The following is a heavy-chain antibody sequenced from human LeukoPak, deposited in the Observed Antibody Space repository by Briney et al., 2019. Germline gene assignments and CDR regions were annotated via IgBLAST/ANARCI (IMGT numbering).Heavy chain of an antibody. V-gene: IGHV3-23*01. CDR2: VTGTGGST. CDR1: GFTFSSHA. J-gene: IGHJ6*02. CDR3: ARDEDSSSRYSHYYYYGMDV. Sequence: GGSLRLSCAASGFTFSSHAMGWVRQAPGKGLEWVSSVTGTGGSTYYGDSVKGRFTISRDNSKNTLYLKMNCLRAEDTAVYYCARDEDSSSRYSHYYYYGMDVWGQGTTVTVSS. D-gene: IGHD6-13*01.